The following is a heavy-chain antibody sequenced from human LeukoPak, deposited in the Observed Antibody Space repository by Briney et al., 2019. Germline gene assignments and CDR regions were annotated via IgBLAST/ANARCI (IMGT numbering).Heavy chain of an antibody. CDR3: ARFYWAFDY. D-gene: IGHD2-8*02. CDR2: TRNKANRYTT. V-gene: IGHV3-72*01. J-gene: IGHJ4*02. Sequence: GGSLRLSCAASGFTFSDHYMDWVRQAPGKGLEWVGRTRNKANRYTTEYAASVKGRFPISRDDSKTSLYLQMNSLKTEDTAVYYCARFYWAFDYWGQGTLVTVSS. CDR1: GFTFSDHY.